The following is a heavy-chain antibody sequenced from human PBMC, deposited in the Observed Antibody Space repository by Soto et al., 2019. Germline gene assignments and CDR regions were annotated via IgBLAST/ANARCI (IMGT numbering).Heavy chain of an antibody. CDR1: GFTFSTYW. V-gene: IGHV3-74*01. J-gene: IGHJ4*02. CDR2: INSDGSTT. Sequence: EVQLVESGGGLVQPGGSLRLSCAASGFTFSTYWMHWVRQAPGKGLVWVSRINSDGSTTSYADSVKGRFTISRDNAKNPLYLQMNSLRAEDTAVYSCAGRSSSKIDYWGQGTLVTVSS. D-gene: IGHD6-13*01. CDR3: AGRSSSKIDY.